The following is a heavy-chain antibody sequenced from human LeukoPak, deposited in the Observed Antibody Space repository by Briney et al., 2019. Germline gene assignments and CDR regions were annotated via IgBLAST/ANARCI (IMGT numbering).Heavy chain of an antibody. CDR2: ISGSGGST. D-gene: IGHD3-16*01. Sequence: GGSLRLSCAASGFTFSNYGMRWVRQAPAKGLEWVSAISGSGGSTYYADSVKGRFTISRDNSMNTLYLQMNSLRAEDTAVYYCAKVRWGSDNALDSWGQGTLVTGSS. CDR3: AKVRWGSDNALDS. J-gene: IGHJ4*02. CDR1: GFTFSNYG. V-gene: IGHV3-23*01.